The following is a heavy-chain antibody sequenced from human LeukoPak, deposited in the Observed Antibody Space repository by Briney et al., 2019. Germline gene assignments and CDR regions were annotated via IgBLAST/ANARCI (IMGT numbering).Heavy chain of an antibody. D-gene: IGHD5-18*01. CDR2: ISGSGDT. CDR3: ASGKYRYGDNWFDP. Sequence: GESLRLSCAASGFTFSSYAMSWVRQAPGKGLEWVSRISGSGDTYYADSVKGRFTISRDNSMNTLCLQMNSLRAEDTAVYFCASGKYRYGDNWFDPWGQGTLVTVSS. CDR1: GFTFSSYA. J-gene: IGHJ5*02. V-gene: IGHV3-23*01.